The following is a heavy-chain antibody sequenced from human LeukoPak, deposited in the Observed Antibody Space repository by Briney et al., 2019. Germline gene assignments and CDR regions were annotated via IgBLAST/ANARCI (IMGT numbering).Heavy chain of an antibody. Sequence: GGSLRLSCAASGFTFSSYGMHWVRQAPGKGLEWVAFIRYDGSNKYYADSVKGRFTISRDNSKNTLYLQMNSLRAEDTAVYYCARDLRGITFGGVIVYPPDYCGQGTLVTVSS. V-gene: IGHV3-30*02. CDR2: IRYDGSNK. J-gene: IGHJ4*02. CDR1: GFTFSSYG. D-gene: IGHD3-16*02. CDR3: ARDLRGITFGGVIVYPPDY.